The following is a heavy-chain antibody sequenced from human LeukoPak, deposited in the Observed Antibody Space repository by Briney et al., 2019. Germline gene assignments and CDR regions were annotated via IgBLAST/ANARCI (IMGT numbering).Heavy chain of an antibody. J-gene: IGHJ3*02. Sequence: GGSLRLSCAASGFTFSDYYMGWVRRAPGKGLEWVSYITNSGGGTYYPDSVKGRFTISRDNAKKSLYLHVSSLRAEDTAVYYCARALNDAFDIWGQGTMVTVSS. V-gene: IGHV3-11*04. CDR2: ITNSGGGT. CDR3: ARALNDAFDI. CDR1: GFTFSDYY.